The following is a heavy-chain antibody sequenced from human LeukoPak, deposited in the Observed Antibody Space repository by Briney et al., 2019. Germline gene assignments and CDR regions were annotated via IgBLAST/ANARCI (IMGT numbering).Heavy chain of an antibody. J-gene: IGHJ4*02. CDR2: IKQDGSEK. D-gene: IGHD3-10*01. CDR1: GFTFSSYS. Sequence: YPGGSLRLSCAASGFTFSSYSMNWVRQAPGKGLEWVANIKQDGSEKYYVDSVKGRFTISRDNAKNSLYLQMNSLRAEDTAVYYCAKDVSTELLPHYFDSWGQGTLVTVSS. V-gene: IGHV3-7*03. CDR3: AKDVSTELLPHYFDS.